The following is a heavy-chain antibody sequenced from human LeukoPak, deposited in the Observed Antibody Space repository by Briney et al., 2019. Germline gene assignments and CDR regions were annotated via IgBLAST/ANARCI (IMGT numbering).Heavy chain of an antibody. CDR3: VRDGGVSGYDLLDY. Sequence: GGSLRLSCAPSGFTFSNYWMTWVRQPPGEGLEWVAHINQDGSKEYYMDSVKARFTISRDNAKNSLSLQMSSLRAEATAVYYCVRDGGVSGYDLLDYWGQGTLVTVSS. D-gene: IGHD5-12*01. J-gene: IGHJ4*02. CDR1: GFTFSNYW. CDR2: INQDGSKE. V-gene: IGHV3-7*01.